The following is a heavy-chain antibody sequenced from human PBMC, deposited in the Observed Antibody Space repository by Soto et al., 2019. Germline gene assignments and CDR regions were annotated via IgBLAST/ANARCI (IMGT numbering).Heavy chain of an antibody. CDR2: IWYDGNNK. CDR3: ARDMAAGTSYFDY. D-gene: IGHD6-13*01. Sequence: QVQLVESGGGVVQPGGSLRLSCAASGFRFSSHGMHWVRQAPGKGLEWVAIIWYDGNNKYYTDSVKGRFTISRDNSKNTLYLKMNSLRVEDTAVYYCARDMAAGTSYFDYCGQGLLVTVSS. CDR1: GFRFSSHG. J-gene: IGHJ4*02. V-gene: IGHV3-33*01.